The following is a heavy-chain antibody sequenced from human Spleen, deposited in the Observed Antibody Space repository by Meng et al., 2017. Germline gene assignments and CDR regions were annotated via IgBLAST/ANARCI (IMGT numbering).Heavy chain of an antibody. Sequence: ASVKVSCKASRYTFTSYDINWVRQATGQGLEWMGWMNPNSGNTGYAQKFQGRVTITADKSTSTAYMELSSLRSEDTAVYYCARDYRSGSYDFWSGSSAGYGMDVWGQGTTVTVSS. CDR2: MNPNSGNT. J-gene: IGHJ6*02. V-gene: IGHV1-8*01. CDR1: RYTFTSYD. CDR3: ARDYRSGSYDFWSGSSAGYGMDV. D-gene: IGHD3-3*01.